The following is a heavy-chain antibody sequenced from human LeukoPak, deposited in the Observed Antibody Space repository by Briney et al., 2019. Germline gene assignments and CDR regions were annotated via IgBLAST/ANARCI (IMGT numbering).Heavy chain of an antibody. V-gene: IGHV1-24*01. Sequence: ASVKVSCKVSGYTLTELSMHWVRQAPGKGLEWMGGFDPEDGETIYAQKFQGRVTMTEDTSTDTAYMELSSLRSEDTAVYYCVRSTYYDFWSGYYSFDYWGQGTLVTVSS. D-gene: IGHD3-3*01. CDR2: FDPEDGET. J-gene: IGHJ4*02. CDR3: VRSTYYDFWSGYYSFDY. CDR1: GYTLTELS.